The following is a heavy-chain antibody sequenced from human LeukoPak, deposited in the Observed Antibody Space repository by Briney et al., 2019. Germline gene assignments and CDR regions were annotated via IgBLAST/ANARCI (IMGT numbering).Heavy chain of an antibody. J-gene: IGHJ4*02. Sequence: PGGSLRLSCAASGFTFSSYATSWVRQAPGKGLEWVSAISGSGGSTFYADSVKGRFTISRDNSKNTLFLQMNSLRAEDTAEYYCARDGGNTPKTIDYWGQGTLVTVSS. CDR3: ARDGGNTPKTIDY. CDR1: GFTFSSYA. CDR2: ISGSGGST. D-gene: IGHD1-26*01. V-gene: IGHV3-23*01.